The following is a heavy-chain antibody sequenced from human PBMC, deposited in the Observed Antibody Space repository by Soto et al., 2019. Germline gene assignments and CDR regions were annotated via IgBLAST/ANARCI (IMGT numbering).Heavy chain of an antibody. CDR3: AKVFYDSGTTFFGVDV. CDR1: GFTFSSYG. J-gene: IGHJ6*02. V-gene: IGHV3-30*18. D-gene: IGHD3-10*01. CDR2: ISYDGSNK. Sequence: GGSLRLSCAASGFTFSSYGMHWVRQAPGKGLEWVAVISYDGSNKYYADSVKGRFTISRDNSKNTLYLQMNSLTAEDTAVYYCAKVFYDSGTTFFGVDVWGQGTTVTVSS.